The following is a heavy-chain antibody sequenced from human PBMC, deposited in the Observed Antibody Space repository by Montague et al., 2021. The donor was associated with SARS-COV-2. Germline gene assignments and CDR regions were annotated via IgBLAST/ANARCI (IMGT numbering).Heavy chain of an antibody. D-gene: IGHD3-9*01. V-gene: IGHV4-34*01. CDR3: ARGRPVQGSFRHFDSISSGALDI. CDR2: INQGGAP. CDR1: RGSFSNYY. Sequence: SETLSLTCAVSRGSFSNYYWTWIRQSPGKGLEWIGEINQGGAPXXTPSXXXRVPISLDTSKKQISLKLNSVTVADTAVFFCARGRPVQGSFRHFDSISSGALDIWAQGSLVIVSS. J-gene: IGHJ3*02.